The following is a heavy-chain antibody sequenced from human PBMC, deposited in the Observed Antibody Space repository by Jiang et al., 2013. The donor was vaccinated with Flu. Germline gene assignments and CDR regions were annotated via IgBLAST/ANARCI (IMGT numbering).Heavy chain of an antibody. J-gene: IGHJ4*02. CDR1: GGSISSYY. D-gene: IGHD3-22*01. V-gene: IGHV4-59*12. Sequence: PGLVKPSETLSLTCTVSGGSISSYYWSWIRQPPGKGLEWIGYIYYSGSTYYNPSLKSRVTISVDTSKNQFSLKLSSVTAADTAVYYCARVEYYYDSSGYYYYFDYWGQGTLVTVSS. CDR3: ARVEYYYDSSGYYYYFDY. CDR2: IYYSGST.